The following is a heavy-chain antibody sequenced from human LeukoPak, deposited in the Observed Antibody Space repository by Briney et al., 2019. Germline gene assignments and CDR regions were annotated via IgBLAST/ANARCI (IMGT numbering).Heavy chain of an antibody. D-gene: IGHD2-21*02. CDR2: INTYTRNP. V-gene: IGHV7-4-1*02. Sequence: ASVKVSCKASGYTFSDYYMHWVRQAPGQGFEWMGFINTYTRNPTYAQGFTGRFVFSLDTSVSTAYLQISNLKAEDTAVYYCARQVGTASSHDFGHWGHGTLVTVSS. J-gene: IGHJ4*01. CDR1: GYTFSDYY. CDR3: ARQVGTASSHDFGH.